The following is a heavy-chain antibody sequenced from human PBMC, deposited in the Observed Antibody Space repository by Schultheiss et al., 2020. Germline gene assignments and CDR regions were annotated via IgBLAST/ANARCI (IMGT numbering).Heavy chain of an antibody. D-gene: IGHD4-17*01. J-gene: IGHJ4*02. CDR3: ARGGGSYGDYVGGLDY. CDR1: GGSISSSSYY. CDR2: IYYSGRT. Sequence: SETLSLTCTVSGGSISSSSYYWGWIRQPPGKGLEWIGSIYYSGRTYYNPSLKSRVTISVDTSKNQFSLKLSSVTAADTAVYYCARGGGSYGDYVGGLDYWGQGTMVTVSS. V-gene: IGHV4-39*01.